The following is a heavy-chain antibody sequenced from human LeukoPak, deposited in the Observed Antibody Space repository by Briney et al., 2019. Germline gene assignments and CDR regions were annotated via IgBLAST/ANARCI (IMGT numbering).Heavy chain of an antibody. CDR3: ARHPRVGATRGSFDS. J-gene: IGHJ4*01. D-gene: IGHD1-26*01. V-gene: IGHV4-39*01. CDR1: GYSISTYSYD. Sequence: SETLSLTCTASGYSISTYSYDWGWIRQPPGKGLEWIGSFYYSGSTYYNPSLKSRVTISVDTSKNQFSLKLTSVTAADTAVYYCARHPRVGATRGSFDSWGHGTLATVSS. CDR2: FYYSGST.